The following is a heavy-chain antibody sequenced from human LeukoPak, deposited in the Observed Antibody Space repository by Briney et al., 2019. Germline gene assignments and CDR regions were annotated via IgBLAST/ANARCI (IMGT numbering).Heavy chain of an antibody. V-gene: IGHV4-59*01. CDR1: GASISSYY. CDR2: ISYSGST. J-gene: IGHJ4*02. Sequence: SDTLSLTCTVSGASISSYYWSWIRQPPGKGLEWIGYISYSGSTNYNPSLKSRVTISVDTSKNQFSLKLSSVTAADTAVYYCAKETFAVDYWGQGTLVTVSS. CDR3: AKETFAVDY.